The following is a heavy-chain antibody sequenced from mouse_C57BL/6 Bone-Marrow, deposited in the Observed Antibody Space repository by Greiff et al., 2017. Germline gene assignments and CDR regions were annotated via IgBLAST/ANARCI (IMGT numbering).Heavy chain of an antibody. CDR1: GYTFTSYW. Sequence: VQLQQPGAELVMPGASVKLSCKASGYTFTSYWMHWVKQRPGQGLEWIGEIDPSDSYTNYNQKFKGKSTLTVDKSSSTAYMQLSSLTSEDSAVYYCAWGPFAYWGQGTLVTVSA. CDR2: IDPSDSYT. D-gene: IGHD4-1*01. CDR3: AWGPFAY. V-gene: IGHV1-69*01. J-gene: IGHJ3*01.